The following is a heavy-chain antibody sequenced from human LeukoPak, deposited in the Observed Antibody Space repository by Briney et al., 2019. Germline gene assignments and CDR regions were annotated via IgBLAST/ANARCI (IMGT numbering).Heavy chain of an antibody. CDR3: ASGYYYRSDY. D-gene: IGHD3-10*01. J-gene: IGHJ4*02. CDR2: IHRSGTT. Sequence: SETLSLTCAVHGGSFSGYSWNWIRQPPGKGLEWIGEIHRSGTTNYNESLKSRVAISVDTSKNQFSLKLSSVTAADTAVYYCASGYYYRSDYWGQGTLVTVSS. CDR1: GGSFSGYS. V-gene: IGHV4-34*01.